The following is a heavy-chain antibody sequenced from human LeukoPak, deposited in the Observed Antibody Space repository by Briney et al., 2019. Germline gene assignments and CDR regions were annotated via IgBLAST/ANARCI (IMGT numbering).Heavy chain of an antibody. CDR2: INPSSGGT. CDR1: GYTFTAYY. J-gene: IGHJ3*02. D-gene: IGHD5-18*01. V-gene: IGHV1-2*02. CDR3: ARSRMDTAMVANDAFDI. Sequence: GASVKVSCKASGYTFTAYYMHWVRQAPGQGLEWMGWINPSSGGTNYAQKFQGRVTMTRDTSISTAYMELSRLRSDDTAVYYCARSRMDTAMVANDAFDIWGQGTMVTVSS.